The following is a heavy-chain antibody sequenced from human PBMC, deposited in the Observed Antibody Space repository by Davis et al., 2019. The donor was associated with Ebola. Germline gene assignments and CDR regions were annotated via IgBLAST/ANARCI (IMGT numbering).Heavy chain of an antibody. Sequence: PGGSLRLSCAASRFSFSSYWMSWVRQAPGKGLEWVANIKKDGSVIDYVDDVKGRFVISRDNAKSSLYLQMNSLRADDTAVYFCVRDSDYGATGDYWGQGTLVTVSS. V-gene: IGHV3-7*03. CDR1: RFSFSSYW. CDR2: IKKDGSVI. D-gene: IGHD4-17*01. CDR3: VRDSDYGATGDY. J-gene: IGHJ4*02.